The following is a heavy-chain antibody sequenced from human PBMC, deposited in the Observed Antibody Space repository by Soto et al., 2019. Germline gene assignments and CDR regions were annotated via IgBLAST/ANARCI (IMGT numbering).Heavy chain of an antibody. Sequence: GSLRLSCSTPGFTFRVYKMHWVRRAPGKGLEYVSGISNQGDTTYYADCVKGGFTISRDNSKNTLYFQMSSLRPEDTAVYYCAAAKLLPFEYWGQGTQVTVSS. J-gene: IGHJ4*02. V-gene: IGHV3-64D*06. D-gene: IGHD2-15*01. CDR3: AAAKLLPFEY. CDR1: GFTFRVYK. CDR2: ISNQGDTT.